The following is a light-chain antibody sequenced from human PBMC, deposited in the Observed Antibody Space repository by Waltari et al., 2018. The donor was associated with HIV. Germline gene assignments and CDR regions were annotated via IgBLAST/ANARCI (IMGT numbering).Light chain of an antibody. CDR2: EVR. CDR3: SSYTSSDTPYWV. V-gene: IGLV2-14*01. Sequence: QSALTQPASVSASLGPSITISCPGSRTDIGAFDYVSWTHQHPYRPPKLLIYEVRNRPLGVPNLCSVSNAGDTASLTISELQAEDEAHYFCSSYTSSDTPYWVFGGGTKLTVL. CDR1: RTDIGAFDY. J-gene: IGLJ3*02.